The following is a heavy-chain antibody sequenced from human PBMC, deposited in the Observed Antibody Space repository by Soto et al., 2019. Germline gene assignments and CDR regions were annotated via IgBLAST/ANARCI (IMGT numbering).Heavy chain of an antibody. CDR1: GGSFSGYY. Sequence: QVQLQQWGAGLLKPSETLSLTCAVYGGSFSGYYWSWIRQPPGKGLEWIGGINQSGSTNYNPSLKRRFSISVDTSKIQFSLKRSSVTAADTAVYYCARGGRRLRNLYVDLWGRGTLVTVAS. CDR2: INQSGST. D-gene: IGHD4-17*01. V-gene: IGHV4-34*01. CDR3: ARGGRRLRNLYVDL. J-gene: IGHJ2*01.